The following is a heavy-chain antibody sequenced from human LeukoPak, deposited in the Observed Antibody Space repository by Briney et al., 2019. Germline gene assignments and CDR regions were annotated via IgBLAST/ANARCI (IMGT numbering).Heavy chain of an antibody. V-gene: IGHV3-74*01. CDR2: INGDGSTT. J-gene: IGHJ5*02. Sequence: RSGGSLRLSCAASGFTFSSYWMHWVRHAPGKGLVWVSHINGDGSTTTYADSVKGRFTISRDNAKNTLYLQMNSLRAEDTAIYYCVKDQRSWGQGTLVTVSS. CDR3: VKDQRS. CDR1: GFTFSSYW.